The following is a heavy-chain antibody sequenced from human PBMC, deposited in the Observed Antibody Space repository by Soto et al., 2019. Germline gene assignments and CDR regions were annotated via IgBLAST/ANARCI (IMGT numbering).Heavy chain of an antibody. Sequence: GESLKISCKGSVYSFPSYWIGWLRQMPGKGLECMWIIYPGDSDNRYSPSFQVQVTISADKSIGTAYLQWSSLKASDTAIYSCARLYHFDTSARLIGDFDSRGKVTXVTAS. V-gene: IGHV5-51*01. J-gene: IGHJ5*01. D-gene: IGHD3-22*01. CDR3: ARLYHFDTSARLIGDFDS. CDR2: IYPGDSDN. CDR1: VYSFPSYW.